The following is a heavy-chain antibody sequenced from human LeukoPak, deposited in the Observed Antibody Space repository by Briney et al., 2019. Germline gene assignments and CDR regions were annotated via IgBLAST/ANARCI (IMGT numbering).Heavy chain of an antibody. V-gene: IGHV3-23*01. D-gene: IGHD3-22*01. CDR2: ISGSGGST. Sequence: PGGSLRLSCAASGFTFSSYAMSWVRQAPGKGLEWVSAISGSGGSTYYADSVKGRFTISRDNSKNTVYLQMNSLRAEDTAVYYCARYYYDSSGYPYHFDYWGQGTLVTVSA. CDR3: ARYYYDSSGYPYHFDY. J-gene: IGHJ4*02. CDR1: GFTFSSYA.